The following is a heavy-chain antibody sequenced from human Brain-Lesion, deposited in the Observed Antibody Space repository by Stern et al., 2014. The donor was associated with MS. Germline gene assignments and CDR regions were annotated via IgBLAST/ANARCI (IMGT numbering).Heavy chain of an antibody. CDR3: ARGRVVPGFQYYATDV. J-gene: IGHJ6*02. CDR1: GGSISSGGYY. Sequence: QVQLQESGPGLVKPSQTLSLSCTVSGGSISSGGYYWSWIRQPAGKGLEWIGRIFNSGSTSYHPSLKGRVTISIDTSKNQFSLRLNPMTAADTAVYYCARGRVVPGFQYYATDVWGQGTTVIVSS. CDR2: IFNSGST. V-gene: IGHV4-61*02. D-gene: IGHD2-2*01.